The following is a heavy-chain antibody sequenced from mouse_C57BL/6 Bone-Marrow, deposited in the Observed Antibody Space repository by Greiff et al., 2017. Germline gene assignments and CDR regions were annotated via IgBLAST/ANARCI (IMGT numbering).Heavy chain of an antibody. Sequence: QVQLQQPGAELVKPGASVKLSCKASGYTFTSYWMHWVKQRPGRGLEWIGRIDPNSGGTKYNEKFKSKATLTVDKPSSTAYMQLSSLTSEDSAVYYCARSAITTVVEGWFAYWGQGTLLTVSA. D-gene: IGHD1-1*01. V-gene: IGHV1-72*01. CDR3: ARSAITTVVEGWFAY. CDR2: IDPNSGGT. J-gene: IGHJ3*01. CDR1: GYTFTSYW.